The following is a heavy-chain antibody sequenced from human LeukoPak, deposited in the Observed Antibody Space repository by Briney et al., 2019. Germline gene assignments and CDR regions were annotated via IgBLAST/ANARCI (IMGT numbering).Heavy chain of an antibody. Sequence: ASVKVSCKASGYTFTSYAMHWVRQAPGQRLEWMGWINAGNGNTKYSQKFQGRVTITRDTSARTAYMELSSLRSEDTAVYYCARVEDYYDSSGPLRYWGQGTLVTVSS. D-gene: IGHD3-22*01. CDR2: INAGNGNT. CDR3: ARVEDYYDSSGPLRY. CDR1: GYTFTSYA. V-gene: IGHV1-3*01. J-gene: IGHJ4*02.